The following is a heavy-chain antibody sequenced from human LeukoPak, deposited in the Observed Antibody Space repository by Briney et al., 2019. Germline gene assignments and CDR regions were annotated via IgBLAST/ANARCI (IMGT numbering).Heavy chain of an antibody. D-gene: IGHD3-16*02. CDR2: ISSSSSYI. CDR3: ARDRHDYVWGSYRFDAFDI. CDR1: GFTFSSYS. J-gene: IGHJ3*02. Sequence: GGSLRLSCAAFGFTFSSYSMNWVRQAPGKGLEWVSSISSSSSYIYYADSVKGRFTISRDNAKNSLYLQMNSLRAEDTAVYYCARDRHDYVWGSYRFDAFDIWGQGTMVTVSS. V-gene: IGHV3-21*01.